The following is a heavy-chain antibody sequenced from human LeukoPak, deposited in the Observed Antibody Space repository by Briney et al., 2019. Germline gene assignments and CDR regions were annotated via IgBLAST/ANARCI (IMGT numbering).Heavy chain of an antibody. Sequence: SETLSLTCTVSGGSISRYYWSWIRQPPGKGLEWIGYIYYSGSTNYNPSLKSRVTISVDTSKNQFSLKLSSVTAADTAVYYCARTVGYHDYWGQGTLVTVSS. D-gene: IGHD2-2*01. CDR2: IYYSGST. CDR3: ARTVGYHDY. V-gene: IGHV4-59*01. J-gene: IGHJ4*02. CDR1: GGSISRYY.